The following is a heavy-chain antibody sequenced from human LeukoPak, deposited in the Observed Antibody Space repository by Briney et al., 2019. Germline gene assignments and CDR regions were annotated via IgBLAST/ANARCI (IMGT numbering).Heavy chain of an antibody. Sequence: PSETLSLTCAVSGGSISSGGYSWSWIRQPPGKGLEWIGYIYHSGSTYYNPSLKSRVTISVDTSKNQFSLKLSSVTAADTAVYYCARGRYGGSSSYWGQGTLVTVSS. V-gene: IGHV4-30-2*01. D-gene: IGHD6-13*01. CDR2: IYHSGST. CDR1: GGSISSGGYS. CDR3: ARGRYGGSSSY. J-gene: IGHJ4*02.